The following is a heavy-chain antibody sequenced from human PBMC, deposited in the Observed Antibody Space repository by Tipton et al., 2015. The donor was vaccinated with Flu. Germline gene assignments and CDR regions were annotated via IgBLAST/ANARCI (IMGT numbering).Heavy chain of an antibody. D-gene: IGHD1-7*01. V-gene: IGHV4-34*01. CDR1: GGSFSAYQ. J-gene: IGHJ3*02. Sequence: TLSLTCAVYGGSFSAYQWTWIRQSPGKGLEWIGEINQSGSTKYNPSLKSRVSMSVDTSENQFSQRLTSVTAADTAIYYCARRSIWNYGGLAAFDIWGQGTKVTVSS. CDR2: INQSGST. CDR3: ARRSIWNYGGLAAFDI.